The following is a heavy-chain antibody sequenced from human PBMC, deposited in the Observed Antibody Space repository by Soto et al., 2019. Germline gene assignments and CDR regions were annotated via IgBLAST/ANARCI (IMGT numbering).Heavy chain of an antibody. D-gene: IGHD3-16*02. CDR2: TRNKANSYTT. Sequence: GGSLRLSCAASGFTFSDHYMDWVRQAPGKGLEWVGRTRNKANSYTTECAASVKGRFTISRDDSKNSLYLQMNSLKTEDTAVYYCATLSGAFDIWGQGTMVTVSS. CDR3: ATLSGAFDI. V-gene: IGHV3-72*01. CDR1: GFTFSDHY. J-gene: IGHJ3*02.